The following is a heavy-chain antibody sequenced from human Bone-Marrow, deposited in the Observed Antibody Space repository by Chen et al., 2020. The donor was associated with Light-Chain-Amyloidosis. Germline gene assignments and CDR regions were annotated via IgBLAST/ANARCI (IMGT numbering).Heavy chain of an antibody. CDR2: IKHSGST. D-gene: IGHD2-15*01. J-gene: IGHJ5*02. CDR1: GGSFRGYY. CDR3: ARKTAPNCSGCSCYPAGGFDP. Sequence: QVQLQQWGAGLLKPSETLSLTCAVYGGSFRGYYWSWIRRHPGKGLELIGEIKHSGSTNYNPSLTRLVTLSVDASRNQFSPTLSSVTAAVTAVYSCARKTAPNCSGCSCYPAGGFDPWGQGTLVTVSS. V-gene: IGHV4-34*01.